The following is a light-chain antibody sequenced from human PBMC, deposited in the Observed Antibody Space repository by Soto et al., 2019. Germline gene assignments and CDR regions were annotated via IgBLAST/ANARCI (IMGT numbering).Light chain of an antibody. V-gene: IGKV1-9*01. CDR2: ATS. CDR3: QQFNSYPLT. CDR1: QGLNHY. J-gene: IGKJ4*01. Sequence: DIQLTQSPSFLSASVGDRATITCRASQGLNHYFAWYQQKPWEAPKLLIYATSTLQSAGPSRCSGSRSATEIPLTISTLEPEDFASYYWQQFNSYPLTFGGGTKVEVK.